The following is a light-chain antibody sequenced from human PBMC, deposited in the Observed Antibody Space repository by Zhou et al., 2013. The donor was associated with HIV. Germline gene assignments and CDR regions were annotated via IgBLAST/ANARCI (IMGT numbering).Light chain of an antibody. CDR1: QSISNW. CDR3: QQYNSYSLT. CDR2: KAS. J-gene: IGKJ4*01. V-gene: IGKV1-5*03. Sequence: DIQMTQSPSTLSASVGDRVTITCRASQSISNWLAWYQKKPGKAPDLLIYKASTLQSGVPSRFSGSGSGTDFTLTISSLQPDDSATYYCQQYNSYSLTFGGGTKVEIK.